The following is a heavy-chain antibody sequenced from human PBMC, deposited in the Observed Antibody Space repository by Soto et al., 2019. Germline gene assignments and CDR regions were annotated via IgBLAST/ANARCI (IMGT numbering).Heavy chain of an antibody. V-gene: IGHV4-59*01. CDR2: IFYSGSF. J-gene: IGHJ5*02. D-gene: IGHD7-27*01. CDR3: VRTGLGWFDP. Sequence: PSETLSLTCTVSGGSISSYYWSWVRQPPGKGLEWIGYIFYSGSFNYNPSLKSPVTISVDASKNQFSLKLSSVTAADTAVYYCVRTGLGWFDPWGQGTLVTVSS. CDR1: GGSISSYY.